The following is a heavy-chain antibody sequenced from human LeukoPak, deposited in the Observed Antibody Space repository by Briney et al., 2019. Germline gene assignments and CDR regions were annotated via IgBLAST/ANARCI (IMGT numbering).Heavy chain of an antibody. CDR2: TSSDGAAT. CDR1: GFTFSTFA. J-gene: IGHJ4*02. Sequence: GGSLTLSCAASGFTFSTFAMSWVRQAPGQGLEWVALTSSDGAATYFADPVKGRFIISRDNSKNTLYLQMNTLRAEDTAVYYCARDASQMPYSSSWSRRGGLFDYSGQGTLVTVSP. CDR3: ARDASQMPYSSSWSRRGGLFDY. D-gene: IGHD2-2*01. V-gene: IGHV3-30*03.